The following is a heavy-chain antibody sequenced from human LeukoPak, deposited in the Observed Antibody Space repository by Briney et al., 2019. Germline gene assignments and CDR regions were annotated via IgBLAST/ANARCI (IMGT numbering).Heavy chain of an antibody. V-gene: IGHV4-39*01. CDR1: GGSISSSSYY. CDR3: ARQNSDYYNTTLAFDF. D-gene: IGHD3-22*01. CDR2: IYYSGST. Sequence: SETLSLTCTVSGGSISSSSYYWGWIRQPPGKGLEWIGTIYYSGSTYYSPSLKSRVTISVDTSKNQFSLRLSSVTAADTAVYYCARQNSDYYNTTLAFDFWGQGTLVTVSS. J-gene: IGHJ4*02.